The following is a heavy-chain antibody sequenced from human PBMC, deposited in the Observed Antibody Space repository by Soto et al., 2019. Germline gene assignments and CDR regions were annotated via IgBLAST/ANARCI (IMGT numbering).Heavy chain of an antibody. CDR2: INGDGTST. CDR3: ARETEWSPQL. J-gene: IGHJ1*01. Sequence: GGSLRLSCAASGLTTRSFWMHWFRQAPGKGLLWVSRINGDGTSTSYADSVRGRFTISRDNAKNTLLLQMNSLRVEDSAVYYCARETEWSPQLCGQGTLVTVSS. CDR1: GLTTRSFW. V-gene: IGHV3-74*01. D-gene: IGHD2-8*01.